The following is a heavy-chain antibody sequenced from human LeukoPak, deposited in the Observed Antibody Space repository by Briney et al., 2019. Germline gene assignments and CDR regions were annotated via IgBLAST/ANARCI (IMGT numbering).Heavy chain of an antibody. D-gene: IGHD3-3*01. Sequence: GGSLRLSCAASGFTFSTYNMNWVRQVPGKGLEWVSSITSSSTYMFYADSVKGRFTISRDNAKNSLYLQMNSLRAEDTAVYYCARERGVITYWGQGTLVTVSS. J-gene: IGHJ4*02. CDR3: ARERGVITY. CDR2: ITSSSTYM. CDR1: GFTFSTYN. V-gene: IGHV3-21*04.